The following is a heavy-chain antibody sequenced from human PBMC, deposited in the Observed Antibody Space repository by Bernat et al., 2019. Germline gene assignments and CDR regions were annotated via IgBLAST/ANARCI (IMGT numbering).Heavy chain of an antibody. V-gene: IGHV4-59*03. D-gene: IGHD1-26*01. Sequence: QVQLQESGPGLVKPSETLSLTCTVSGGSISSYYWSWIRQPPGKGLEGIGFIYYSGSTNYYPSLKGRVTISVDTTKNPFSLKLSSVTAADTAVYYCARTTRDYSGGYWASSWFDPWGQGTLVTVSS. CDR1: GGSISSYY. CDR3: ARTTRDYSGGYWASSWFDP. J-gene: IGHJ5*02. CDR2: IYYSGST.